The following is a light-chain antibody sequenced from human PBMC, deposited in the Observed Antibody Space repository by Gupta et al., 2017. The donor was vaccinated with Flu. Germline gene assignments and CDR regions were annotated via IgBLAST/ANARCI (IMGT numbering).Light chain of an antibody. J-gene: IGKJ1*01. Sequence: ETVITPSPATLYVSPGDSVTLSCRASQSVSTNLAWYQQKPGQSPRLLLFGASTRTTGIPARFSGSGSATDFTLTISSLRSEDFAVYYCQQYDNWPPWTFGQGTKVEVK. CDR1: QSVSTN. CDR3: QQYDNWPPWT. V-gene: IGKV3-15*01. CDR2: GAS.